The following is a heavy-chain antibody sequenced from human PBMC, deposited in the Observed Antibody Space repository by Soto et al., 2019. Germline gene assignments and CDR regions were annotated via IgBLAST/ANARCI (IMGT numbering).Heavy chain of an antibody. D-gene: IGHD2-2*01. CDR2: ISYSGSS. CDR3: ARATPAGCADF. V-gene: IGHV4-31*03. CDR1: GGSHIRDGYY. Sequence: TLSLTCTVSGGSHIRDGYYWSWIRQHPGKGLEWIAYISYSGSSYSNPSLKSRVTISADTSKNQFSLRMTSVTAADTAFYFCARATPAGCADFWGQGTLVPVSS. J-gene: IGHJ4*02.